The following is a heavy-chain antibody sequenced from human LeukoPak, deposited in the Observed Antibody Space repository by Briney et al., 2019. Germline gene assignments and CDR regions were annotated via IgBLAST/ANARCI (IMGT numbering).Heavy chain of an antibody. CDR2: IYDSGST. Sequence: SETLSLTCAVSGYSISSGYYWGWIRRPPGKGMEGIGSIYDSGSTYYNPSLKSRVTISVDTSKNQFSLKLSSVTAADTAIYYCARTGAAAGTSSWGQGTLVTASS. J-gene: IGHJ5*02. CDR3: ARTGAAAGTSS. V-gene: IGHV4-38-2*01. D-gene: IGHD6-13*01. CDR1: GYSISSGYY.